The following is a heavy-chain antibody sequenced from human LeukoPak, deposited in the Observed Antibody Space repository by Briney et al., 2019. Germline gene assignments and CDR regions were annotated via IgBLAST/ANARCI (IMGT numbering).Heavy chain of an antibody. CDR2: ITGSGGRT. D-gene: IGHD2-15*01. CDR3: AKDRYCSEGSCYTDAFDV. Sequence: GGSLSLSCEASGFSFDDYAMAWVRQAPGKGLQWVSDITGSGGRTDHADSVRGRFIISRDNSKNKLYLQMNSLRAEDTAIYFCAKDRYCSEGSCYTDAFDVWGPGIMVTVSS. V-gene: IGHV3-23*01. J-gene: IGHJ3*01. CDR1: GFSFDDYA.